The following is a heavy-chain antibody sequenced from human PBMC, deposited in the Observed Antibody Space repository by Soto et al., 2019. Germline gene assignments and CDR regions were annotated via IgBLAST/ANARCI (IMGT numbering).Heavy chain of an antibody. CDR1: GGSISSYY. Sequence: QVQLQESGPGLVKPSETLSLTCTVSGGSISSYYWSRIRQPPGKGLEWIGYIYYSGSTNYNPSLKSRVTISVDTSKNQFSLKLSSVTAADTAVYYCAREEDGYNFYWGQGTLVTVSS. J-gene: IGHJ4*02. D-gene: IGHD5-12*01. CDR2: IYYSGST. V-gene: IGHV4-59*01. CDR3: AREEDGYNFY.